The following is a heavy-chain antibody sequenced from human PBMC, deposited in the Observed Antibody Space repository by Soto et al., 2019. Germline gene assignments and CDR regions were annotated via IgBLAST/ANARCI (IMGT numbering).Heavy chain of an antibody. CDR3: ARVHDSSGYYRWYFDY. CDR2: ISSSSTI. V-gene: IGHV3-48*01. D-gene: IGHD3-22*01. Sequence: QTGGSLRLSCAASGVTFSSYSMNWVRQAPGKGLEWVSYISSSSTIYYADSVKGRFTISRDNAKNSLYLQMNSLRAEDTAVYYCARVHDSSGYYRWYFDYWGQGTLVTVSS. J-gene: IGHJ4*02. CDR1: GVTFSSYS.